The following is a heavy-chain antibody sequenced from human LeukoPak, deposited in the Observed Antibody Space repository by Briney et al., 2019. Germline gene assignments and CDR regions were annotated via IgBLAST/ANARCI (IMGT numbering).Heavy chain of an antibody. CDR2: IYYRGNS. Sequence: SETLSLTCTVSGGSISSSTYYWGWIRQPPGKGLEWIGSIYYRGNSYYNPSLKSRVTISVDTSKNQFSLKLSSVTAADTAVYYCASYPAITMVRGVITKQSLGAFDIWGQGTMVTVSS. D-gene: IGHD3-10*01. CDR3: ASYPAITMVRGVITKQSLGAFDI. V-gene: IGHV4-39*07. J-gene: IGHJ3*02. CDR1: GGSISSSTYY.